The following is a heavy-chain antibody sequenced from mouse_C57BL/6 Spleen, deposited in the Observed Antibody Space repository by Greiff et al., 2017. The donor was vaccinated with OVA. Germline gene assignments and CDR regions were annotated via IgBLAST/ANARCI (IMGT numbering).Heavy chain of an antibody. CDR2: ISDGGSYT. D-gene: IGHD4-1*02. J-gene: IGHJ4*01. CDR3: ARAQLSYYAMDY. V-gene: IGHV5-4*01. CDR1: GFTFSSYA. Sequence: EVQRVESGGGLVKPGGSLKLSCAASGFTFSSYAMSWVRQTPEKRLEWVATISDGGSYTYYPDNVKGRFTISRDNAKNNLYLQMSHLKSEDTAMYYCARAQLSYYAMDYWGQGTSVTVSS.